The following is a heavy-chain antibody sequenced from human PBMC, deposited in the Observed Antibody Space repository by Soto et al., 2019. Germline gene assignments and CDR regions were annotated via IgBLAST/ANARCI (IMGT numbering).Heavy chain of an antibody. CDR3: ARLGRIAARRGWFDP. CDR2: TYYSGST. V-gene: IGHV4-39*01. D-gene: IGHD6-6*01. Sequence: PSETLSLTCTVSGGSISSSSYYWGWIRQPPGKGLEWIGSTYYSGSTYYNPSLKSRVTISVDTSKNQFSLKLSSVTAADTAVYYCARLGRIAARRGWFDPWGQGTLVTVSS. J-gene: IGHJ5*02. CDR1: GGSISSSSYY.